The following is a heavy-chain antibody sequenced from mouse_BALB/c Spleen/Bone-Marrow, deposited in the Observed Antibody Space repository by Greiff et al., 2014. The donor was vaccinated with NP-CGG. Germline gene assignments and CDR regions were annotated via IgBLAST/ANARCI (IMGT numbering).Heavy chain of an antibody. D-gene: IGHD2-14*01. V-gene: IGHV5-4*02. CDR2: ISDGGSYT. CDR3: AGDRGVQGYAMDY. Sequence: EVQGVESGGGLVKPGGSLKLSCAASGFTFSDYYMYWVRQTPEKRLEWVATISDGGSYTYYPDSVKGRFTISRDIAKNNLYLQMSSLKSEDTAMYYCAGDRGVQGYAMDYWGQGTSVTVSS. CDR1: GFTFSDYY. J-gene: IGHJ4*01.